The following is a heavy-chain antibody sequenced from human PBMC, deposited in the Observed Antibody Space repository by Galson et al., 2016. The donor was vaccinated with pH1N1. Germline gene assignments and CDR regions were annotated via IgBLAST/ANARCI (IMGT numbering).Heavy chain of an antibody. CDR1: GYTFSSFY. J-gene: IGHJ4*02. Sequence: SVKVSCKASGYTFSSFYMHWVRQAPGQGHEWMGIIDPSDVTTIYAQKFQGRVTLTRDTSTRTVYMELTSLRSEDTAVYYCARDAGSYYGYFDYWGQGTLVTVSS. D-gene: IGHD3-10*01. CDR2: IDPSDVTT. V-gene: IGHV1-46*01. CDR3: ARDAGSYYGYFDY.